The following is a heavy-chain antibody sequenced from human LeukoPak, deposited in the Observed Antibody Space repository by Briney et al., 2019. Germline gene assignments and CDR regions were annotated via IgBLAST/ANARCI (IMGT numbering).Heavy chain of an antibody. J-gene: IGHJ4*02. CDR2: IYHSGST. Sequence: SQTLSLTCAVSGGSFSSGGYSWSWIRQRPGKGLEWIGYIYHSGSTYYNPSLKSRVTISVDRSKNQFPLKLSSVTAADTAVYYCARVTWGALLDYWGQGTLVTVSS. CDR3: ARVTWGALLDY. V-gene: IGHV4-30-2*01. D-gene: IGHD3-16*01. CDR1: GGSFSSGGYS.